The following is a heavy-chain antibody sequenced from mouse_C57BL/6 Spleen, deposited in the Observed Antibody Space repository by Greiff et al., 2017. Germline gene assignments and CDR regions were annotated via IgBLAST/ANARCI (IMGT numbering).Heavy chain of an antibody. CDR2: IDPEDGDT. J-gene: IGHJ4*01. D-gene: IGHD2-4*01. CDR1: GFNIKDYY. Sequence: EVQVVESGAELVRPGASVKLSCTASGFNIKDYYMHWVKQRPEQGLEWIGRIDPEDGDTEYAPKFQGKATMTADTASNTAYLPRSSLTSEDTAVYYCTPFGDYDVAMDYWGQGTSVTVSS. CDR3: TPFGDYDVAMDY. V-gene: IGHV14-1*01.